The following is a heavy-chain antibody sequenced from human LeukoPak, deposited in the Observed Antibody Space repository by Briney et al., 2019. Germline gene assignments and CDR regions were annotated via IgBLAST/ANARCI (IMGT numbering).Heavy chain of an antibody. D-gene: IGHD3-22*01. J-gene: IGHJ5*02. Sequence: SETLSLTCAVSGGSISSSNWWSWVRQPPGKGLEWIGEIYHSGSTNYNPSLKSRVTISVDKSKNQFSLKLSSVTAADTAVYYCARVRESYYYDSQWFDPWGQGTLVTVSS. CDR2: IYHSGST. CDR3: ARVRESYYYDSQWFDP. V-gene: IGHV4-4*02. CDR1: GGSISSSNW.